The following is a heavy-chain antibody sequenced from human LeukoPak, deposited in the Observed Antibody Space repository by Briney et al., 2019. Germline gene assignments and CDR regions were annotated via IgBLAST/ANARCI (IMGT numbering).Heavy chain of an antibody. D-gene: IGHD3-10*01. CDR1: GFTFSSYS. CDR3: ARDHLGGTYYYGSGSYYFDY. CDR2: ISSSSSTI. J-gene: IGHJ4*02. V-gene: IGHV3-48*01. Sequence: PGGSLRLSCAASGFTFSSYSMNWVRQAPGKGLEWVSYISSSSSTIYYADSVKGRFTISRDNSKNTLYLQMNSLRAEDTAVYYCARDHLGGTYYYGSGSYYFDYWGQGTLVTVSS.